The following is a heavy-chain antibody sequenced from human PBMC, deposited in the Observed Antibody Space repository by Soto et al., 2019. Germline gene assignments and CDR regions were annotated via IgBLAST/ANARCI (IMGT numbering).Heavy chain of an antibody. CDR2: IYSGGST. Sequence: GSLRLSCAASGFTVSSNYMSWVRQAPGKGLEWVSVIYSGGSTYYADSVKGRFTISRDNSKNTLCLQMNSLRAEDTAVYYCAWESYYYDSSGYLEDYWGQGTLVTVSS. CDR1: GFTVSSNY. V-gene: IGHV3-53*01. CDR3: AWESYYYDSSGYLEDY. J-gene: IGHJ4*02. D-gene: IGHD3-22*01.